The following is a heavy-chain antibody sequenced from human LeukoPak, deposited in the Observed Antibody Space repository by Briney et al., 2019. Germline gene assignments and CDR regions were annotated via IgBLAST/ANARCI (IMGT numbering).Heavy chain of an antibody. CDR3: SRGSYDYWKKAFFDY. CDR2: IRSKAYVGTT. V-gene: IGHV3-49*03. D-gene: IGHD3-3*01. Sequence: GGSLRLSCSTFGFTFRDYAMSWFRQAPGKGLEWVGFIRSKAYVGTTEYAAPVKGRFTISRDDSNSIAYLQMNSLKTEDTAMYYCSRGSYDYWKKAFFDYWGQGTLVSVS. CDR1: GFTFRDYA. J-gene: IGHJ4*02.